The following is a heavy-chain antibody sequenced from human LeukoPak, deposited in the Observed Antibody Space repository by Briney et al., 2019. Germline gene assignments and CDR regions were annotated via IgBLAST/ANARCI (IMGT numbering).Heavy chain of an antibody. CDR3: AKNGEPHYYMDV. V-gene: IGHV3-64*01. D-gene: IGHD1-14*01. Sequence: GGSLRLSCAASGFTFSSYAMHWVRQAPGKGLEYVSAISSNGGSTYYANSVKGRFTTSRDNSKNTLYLQMNSLTAEDTAVYYCAKNGEPHYYMDVWGKGTTVTVSS. J-gene: IGHJ6*03. CDR1: GFTFSSYA. CDR2: ISSNGGST.